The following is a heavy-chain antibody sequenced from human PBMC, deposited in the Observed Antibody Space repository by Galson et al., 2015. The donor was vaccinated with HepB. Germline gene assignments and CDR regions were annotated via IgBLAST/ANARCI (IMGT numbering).Heavy chain of an antibody. CDR1: GFAFSDFG. J-gene: IGHJ4*02. V-gene: IGHV3-33*01. CDR2: IWAVGSTQ. Sequence: SLRLSCAASGFAFSDFGIHWVRQASGKGLEWVALIWAVGSTQHYADSVRGRLRISRDNSKNTVYLQMNSLRADDAAVYYCAREAHIAVAAFDSWGQGTLVTVSS. CDR3: AREAHIAVAAFDS. D-gene: IGHD2-21*01.